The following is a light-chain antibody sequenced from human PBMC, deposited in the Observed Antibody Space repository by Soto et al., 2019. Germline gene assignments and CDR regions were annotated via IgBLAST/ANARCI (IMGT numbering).Light chain of an antibody. CDR1: QNINIY. CDR3: QPYDDLPFT. CDR2: DAY. Sequence: DIQMTQSPSSLSASVGDRVTITCQASQNINIYLNWYQQSPGRAPKLLIYDAYSLEIGVPSRFSGTGSGTHFTLTISSLQPEDIATYYCQPYDDLPFTFGPGTKVDIK. J-gene: IGKJ3*01. V-gene: IGKV1-33*01.